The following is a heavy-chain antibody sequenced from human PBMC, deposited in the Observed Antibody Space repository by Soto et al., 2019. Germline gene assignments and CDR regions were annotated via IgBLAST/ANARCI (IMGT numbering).Heavy chain of an antibody. Sequence: SETLSLTCTVSGGSISSYYWSWIRQPPGKGLEWIGYIYYSGSTNYNPSLKSRVTISVDTSKSQFSLKLSSVTAADTAVYYCARYCSGGSCYSNDYFDYWGQGTLVTVSS. J-gene: IGHJ4*02. CDR3: ARYCSGGSCYSNDYFDY. CDR2: IYYSGST. D-gene: IGHD2-15*01. CDR1: GGSISSYY. V-gene: IGHV4-59*08.